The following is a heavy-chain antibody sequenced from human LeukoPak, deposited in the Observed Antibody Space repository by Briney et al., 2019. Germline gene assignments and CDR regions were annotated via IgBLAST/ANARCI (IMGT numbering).Heavy chain of an antibody. Sequence: GGSLGLSCAASGFTFSSYVMSWVRQAPGKGLEWVSGISGSGGSTYYADSAKGRFTISRDNSKNTLYLQMNSLRAEDTAVYYCAKGHSAHGTGFDCWGLGTLVAVSS. V-gene: IGHV3-23*01. CDR2: ISGSGGST. CDR3: AKGHSAHGTGFDC. CDR1: GFTFSSYV. J-gene: IGHJ4*02. D-gene: IGHD1-14*01.